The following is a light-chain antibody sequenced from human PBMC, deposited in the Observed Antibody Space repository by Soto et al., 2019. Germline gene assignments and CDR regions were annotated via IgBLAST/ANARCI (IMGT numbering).Light chain of an antibody. V-gene: IGKV3-15*01. CDR2: GAS. J-gene: IGKJ1*01. Sequence: EIVMTQSPATLSVSPGERATLSCRASQSVSSNLAWYQQKPGQAPRLLIYGASTRATGIPARCSGSGSGTEFTRTTASLPSEDFAVYYCQEYINWPVTFGQGTKVEIK. CDR3: QEYINWPVT. CDR1: QSVSSN.